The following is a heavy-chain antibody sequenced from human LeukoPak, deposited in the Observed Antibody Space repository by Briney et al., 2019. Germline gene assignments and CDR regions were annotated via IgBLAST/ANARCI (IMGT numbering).Heavy chain of an antibody. CDR2: IYTSGST. Sequence: SETLSLTCTVSGGSISSGSYYWSWIRQPAGKGLEWIGRIYTSGSTNYNPSLKSRVTISVATSKNQFSLKLSSVTAADTAVYYCAADGYNFFDYWGQGPLVTVSS. CDR3: AADGYNFFDY. CDR1: GGSISSGSYY. V-gene: IGHV4-61*02. D-gene: IGHD5-24*01. J-gene: IGHJ4*02.